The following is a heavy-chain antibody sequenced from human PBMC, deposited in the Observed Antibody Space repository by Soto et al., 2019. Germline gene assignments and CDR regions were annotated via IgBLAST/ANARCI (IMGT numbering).Heavy chain of an antibody. D-gene: IGHD2-2*01. CDR2: ISGYNGNT. Sequence: ASVKVSCKASGYIFINYGITWVRQAPGQGLEWMGWISGYNGNTKYADKLQGRVTMTTDTSTTTAYMELRSLRSDDTAVYYCARDEVPAANWTDRWGQATLVTVST. CDR3: ARDEVPAANWTDR. J-gene: IGHJ5*02. CDR1: GYIFINYG. V-gene: IGHV1-18*01.